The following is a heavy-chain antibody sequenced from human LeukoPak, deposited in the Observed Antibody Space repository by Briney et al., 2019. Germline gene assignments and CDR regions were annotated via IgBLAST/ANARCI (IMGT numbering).Heavy chain of an antibody. CDR2: ITGSGGNT. CDR1: GFTFSSYA. Sequence: GGSLRLSCAASGFTFSSYAMTWVRQAPGRGLEWVSGITGSGGNTYYADSVKGRFTISRDNPKNTLYLQMISLRAEDTAVYYCAIDRSGWPIDYWGQGTLVTVSS. CDR3: AIDRSGWPIDY. V-gene: IGHV3-23*01. J-gene: IGHJ4*02. D-gene: IGHD6-19*01.